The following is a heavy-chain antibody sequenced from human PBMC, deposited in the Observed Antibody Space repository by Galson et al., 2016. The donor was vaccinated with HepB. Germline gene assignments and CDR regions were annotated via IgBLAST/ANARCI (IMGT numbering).Heavy chain of an antibody. CDR2: IRSKAYGGTT. CDR3: TRAITVVRGVRRSWFDP. Sequence: SLRLSCAASGFTFGDYAMSWFRQAPGKGLEWVGFIRSKAYGGTTEYAASVKGRFTISRDDSKSIAYLQMNSLKTEDTAVYYCTRAITVVRGVRRSWFDPWGQGTLVTVSS. J-gene: IGHJ5*02. V-gene: IGHV3-49*03. D-gene: IGHD3-10*01. CDR1: GFTFGDYA.